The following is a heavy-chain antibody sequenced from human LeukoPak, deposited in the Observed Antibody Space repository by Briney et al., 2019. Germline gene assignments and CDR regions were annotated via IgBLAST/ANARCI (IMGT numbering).Heavy chain of an antibody. CDR3: ARVESLYCSGGSCYDY. CDR2: INPNSGGT. J-gene: IGHJ4*02. V-gene: IGHV1-2*02. D-gene: IGHD2-15*01. Sequence: ASVTVSCKASGYTFTNYYIHWARQAPGQGLEWMGWINPNSGGTKYAQKFQGRVTMTRDTSISTAYMELNRLRSDDTAVYYCARVESLYCSGGSCYDYWGQGTLVTVSS. CDR1: GYTFTNYY.